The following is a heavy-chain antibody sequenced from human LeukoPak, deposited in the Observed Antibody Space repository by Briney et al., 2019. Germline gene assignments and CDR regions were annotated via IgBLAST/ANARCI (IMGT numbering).Heavy chain of an antibody. Sequence: SETLSLTCTVSGGSISSSSYYWGWIRQPPGKGLEWIGSIYYSGSTYYNPSLKSRVTISVDPSKNQFSLKLSSVTAADTAVYYCARQRIAAPTYYMDVWCKGTTVTVSS. CDR3: ARQRIAAPTYYMDV. CDR1: GGSISSSSYY. CDR2: IYYSGST. J-gene: IGHJ6*03. V-gene: IGHV4-39*01. D-gene: IGHD6-13*01.